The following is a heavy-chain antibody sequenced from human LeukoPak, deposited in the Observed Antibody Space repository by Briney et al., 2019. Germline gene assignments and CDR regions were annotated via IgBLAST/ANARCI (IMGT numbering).Heavy chain of an antibody. D-gene: IGHD2-15*01. CDR3: ARDPGYCSGGSCY. V-gene: IGHV3-21*01. J-gene: IGHJ4*02. CDR2: ISSSSSYI. Sequence: PGGSLRLSCAASGFTFSSYSMNWFRQAPGRGLEWVSSISSSSSYIYYADSVKGRFTISRDNAKNSLYLQMNSLRAEDTAVYYCARDPGYCSGGSCYWGQGTLVTVSS. CDR1: GFTFSSYS.